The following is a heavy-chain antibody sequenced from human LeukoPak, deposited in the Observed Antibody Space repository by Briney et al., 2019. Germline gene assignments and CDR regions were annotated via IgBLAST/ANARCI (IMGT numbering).Heavy chain of an antibody. J-gene: IGHJ5*02. Sequence: GGSLRLSCAASGFTFSSYWMTWVRQAPGEGLEWVANITQDESEKYYVDSVRGRFTISRDNAKNSLFLQMNSLRADDTAVYFCARFVVMPAAPGGWFDPWGQGTLVTVSS. CDR3: ARFVVMPAAPGGWFDP. V-gene: IGHV3-7*01. CDR2: ITQDESEK. CDR1: GFTFSSYW. D-gene: IGHD2-2*01.